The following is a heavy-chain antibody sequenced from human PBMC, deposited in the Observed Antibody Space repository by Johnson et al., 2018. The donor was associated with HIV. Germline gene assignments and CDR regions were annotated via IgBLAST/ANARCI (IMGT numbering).Heavy chain of an antibody. Sequence: VQLVESGGGVVQPGRSLRLSCAASGFTFSSYGMAWVRQAPGKGLEWVSGINWNGGSTGYADSVKGRFTISRDNAKNSLYLQMNSLRTEDTALYYCAKGGVAAAKGAFDIWGQGTMVTFSS. D-gene: IGHD6-25*01. CDR2: INWNGGST. CDR1: GFTFSSYG. V-gene: IGHV3-20*04. CDR3: AKGGVAAAKGAFDI. J-gene: IGHJ3*02.